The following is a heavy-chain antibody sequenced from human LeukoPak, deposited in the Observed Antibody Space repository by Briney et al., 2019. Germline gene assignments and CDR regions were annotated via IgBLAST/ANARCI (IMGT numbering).Heavy chain of an antibody. CDR3: ARDPDHGAVDY. CDR1: EFTFSSYF. V-gene: IGHV3-21*01. CDR2: ISSGSTYI. Sequence: GGSLRLSCAASEFTFSSYFMNWVRQAPGKGRGWVSSISSGSTYIYYADSVKGRFTISRDNAKNSLYLQMNSLRVEDTAVYYCARDPDHGAVDYWGQGTLVTVSS. D-gene: IGHD3-16*01. J-gene: IGHJ4*02.